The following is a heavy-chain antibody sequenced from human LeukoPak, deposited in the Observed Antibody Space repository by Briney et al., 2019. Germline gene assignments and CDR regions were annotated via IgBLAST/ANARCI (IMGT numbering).Heavy chain of an antibody. J-gene: IGHJ3*02. CDR3: ARDSAEDYYDSSGYYQSDAFDI. D-gene: IGHD3-22*01. CDR1: GYTFTCYY. CDR2: INPNSGGT. Sequence: ASVKVSCKASGYTFTCYYMHWVRQAPGQGLEWMGWINPNSGGTNYAQKFQGRVTMTRDTSISTAYMELSRLRSDDTAVDYCARDSAEDYYDSSGYYQSDAFDIWGQGTMVTVSS. V-gene: IGHV1-2*02.